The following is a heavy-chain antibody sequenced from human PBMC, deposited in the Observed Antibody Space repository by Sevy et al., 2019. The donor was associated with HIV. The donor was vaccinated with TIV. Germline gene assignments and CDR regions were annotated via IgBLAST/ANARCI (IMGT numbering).Heavy chain of an antibody. J-gene: IGHJ5*02. V-gene: IGHV4-39*02. D-gene: IGHD6-19*01. CDR3: ARARRAMAGTFSIDP. CDR2: SFYDGRA. Sequence: SETLSLTCGVSGDSITSNDDYWTWIRQFPEKGLQWIGTSFYDGRAVYNPSLESRFTMSLDTSKSRFPLHVKSVSAADTAVFYCARARRAMAGTFSIDPWGQGILVTVSS. CDR1: GDSITSNDDY.